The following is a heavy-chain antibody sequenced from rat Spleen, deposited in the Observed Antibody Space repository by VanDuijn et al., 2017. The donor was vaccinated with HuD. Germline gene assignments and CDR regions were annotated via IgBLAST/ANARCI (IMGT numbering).Heavy chain of an antibody. Sequence: EVQMVESGGGLVQPGRSLKLSCAASGFTFSDYAMAWVRQAPKKGLEWVATISSEGRSSYYRDSVKGRFTISRDSAKSTLYLQMNRLRSEDTATYYCTRGTTRLLLGYFDYWGQGVMVTVSS. D-gene: IGHD1-4*01. CDR3: TRGTTRLLLGYFDY. CDR1: GFTFSDYA. CDR2: ISSEGRSS. J-gene: IGHJ2*01. V-gene: IGHV5-17*01.